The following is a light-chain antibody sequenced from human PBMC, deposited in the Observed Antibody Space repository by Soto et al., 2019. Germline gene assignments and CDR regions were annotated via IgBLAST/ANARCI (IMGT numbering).Light chain of an antibody. CDR3: QQRNIWPPVT. CDR1: PSVTNY. J-gene: IGKJ5*01. Sequence: EIVLTQSPATLSLSPGERATVSCRASPSVTNYLAWYQQKPGQAPRLLIYGAFNWATGIPARFSGSGSGTDFTLTISSLEPEDFAVYYCQQRNIWPPVTFGQGTRLEI. CDR2: GAF. V-gene: IGKV3-11*01.